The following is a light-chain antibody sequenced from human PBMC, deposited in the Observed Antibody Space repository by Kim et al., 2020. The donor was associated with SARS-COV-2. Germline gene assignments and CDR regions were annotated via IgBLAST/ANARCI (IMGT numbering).Light chain of an antibody. Sequence: SASKGDRVTITCRASQGISSYLAWYQQKPGKAPKLLIYAASTVQSGVPSRFSGSGSGTDFTLTISCLQSEDFATYYCQQYYSYPRSFGQGTKLEI. CDR2: AAS. V-gene: IGKV1-8*01. CDR3: QQYYSYPRS. J-gene: IGKJ2*03. CDR1: QGISSY.